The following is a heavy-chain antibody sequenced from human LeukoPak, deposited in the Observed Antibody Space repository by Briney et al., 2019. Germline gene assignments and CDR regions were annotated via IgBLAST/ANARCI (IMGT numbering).Heavy chain of an antibody. Sequence: SETLSLTCTVSGGTISSYYWSCIRQPPGKGLEWIGYIYYSGSTNYNPSLKSRVTISVDTSKNQFSLKLSSVTAADTAVYYCARHVGTVAGPFDYWGEGTLVTVSS. D-gene: IGHD6-19*01. CDR2: IYYSGST. J-gene: IGHJ4*02. V-gene: IGHV4-59*08. CDR1: GGTISSYY. CDR3: ARHVGTVAGPFDY.